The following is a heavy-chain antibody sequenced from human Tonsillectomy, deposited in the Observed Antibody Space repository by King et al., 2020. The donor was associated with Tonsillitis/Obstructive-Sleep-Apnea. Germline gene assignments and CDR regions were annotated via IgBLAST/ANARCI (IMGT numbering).Heavy chain of an antibody. V-gene: IGHV4-34*01. CDR1: GGSFSGYY. CDR3: ARGRLRYYDFWGGYYAFDI. Sequence: VQLQQWGAGLLKPSETLSLTCAVYGGSFSGYYWSWIRQPPGKGLEWIGEINHSGSTNYNPSLKSRVTISVDTSKNQFSLKLSSVTAADTAVYYCARGRLRYYDFWGGYYAFDIWGQGTMVTVSS. J-gene: IGHJ3*02. D-gene: IGHD3-3*01. CDR2: INHSGST.